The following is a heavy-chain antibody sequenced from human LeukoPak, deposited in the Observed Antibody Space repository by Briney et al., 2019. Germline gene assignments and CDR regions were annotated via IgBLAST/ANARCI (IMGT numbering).Heavy chain of an antibody. V-gene: IGHV3-30-3*01. J-gene: IGHJ4*02. CDR3: ASGVVVTAPPDY. D-gene: IGHD3-22*01. CDR1: GFTFSSYA. Sequence: GGSLRLSCAASGFTFSSYAMHWVRQAPGKGLEWVAVISYDGSNKYYADSVKGRFTISRDNSKNTLYLQMNSLRAEDTAVYYCASGVVVTAPPDYRGQGTLVTVSS. CDR2: ISYDGSNK.